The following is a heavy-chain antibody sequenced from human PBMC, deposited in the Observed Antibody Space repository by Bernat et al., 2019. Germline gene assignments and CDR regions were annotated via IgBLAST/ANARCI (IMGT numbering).Heavy chain of an antibody. CDR1: GFIFSSYG. Sequence: QVQLVESGGGVVQPGRSLRLSCAASGFIFSSYGMHWVRQAPGKGLEWVAVISYDGSNKYYADSVKGRFTISRDNSKNTLYLQMNSLRAEDTAVYYCAKAANYYGSGSYPGPLDAFDIWGQGTMVTVSS. D-gene: IGHD3-10*01. CDR3: AKAANYYGSGSYPGPLDAFDI. V-gene: IGHV3-30*18. J-gene: IGHJ3*02. CDR2: ISYDGSNK.